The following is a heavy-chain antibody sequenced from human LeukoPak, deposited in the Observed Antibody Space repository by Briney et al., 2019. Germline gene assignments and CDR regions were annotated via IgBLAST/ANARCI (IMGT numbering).Heavy chain of an antibody. CDR3: ARVYGYEMATTYFDY. D-gene: IGHD5-24*01. J-gene: IGHJ4*02. CDR1: GFTVSSNY. V-gene: IGHV3-53*04. Sequence: SGGSLRLSCAASGFTVSSNYMSWVRQAPGKGLEWVSVIYSGGSTYYADSVKGRFTISRHNSKNTLYLQMNSLRAEDTAVHYCARVYGYEMATTYFDYWGQGTLVTVSS. CDR2: IYSGGST.